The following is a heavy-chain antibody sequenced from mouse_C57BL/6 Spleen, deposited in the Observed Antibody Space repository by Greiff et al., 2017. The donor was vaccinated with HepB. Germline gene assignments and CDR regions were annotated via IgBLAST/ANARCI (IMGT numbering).Heavy chain of an antibody. Sequence: EVMLVESGGGLVKPGGSLKLSCAASGFTFSDYGMHWVRQTPEKGLEWVAYISSGSSTIYNAGTVKGRFTITRDNAKNTMFLQITSLRSEDTAMYYCAMGYYYGNNYAMDYWGQGTSVTVSS. D-gene: IGHD1-1*01. CDR2: ISSGSSTI. J-gene: IGHJ4*01. V-gene: IGHV5-17*01. CDR1: GFTFSDYG. CDR3: AMGYYYGNNYAMDY.